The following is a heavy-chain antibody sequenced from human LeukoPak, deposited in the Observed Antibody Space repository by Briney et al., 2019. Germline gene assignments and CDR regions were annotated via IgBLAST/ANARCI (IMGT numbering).Heavy chain of an antibody. CDR3: ARASSSGRRFDY. Sequence: ASVKVSCKASGYTFTSYYMHWVRQAPGQGLEWMGIINPSGGSTTSYAQKFQSRVTMTRDTSTSTVDMELSSLTSEDTAVYYCARASSSGRRFDYWGQGTLVTVSS. V-gene: IGHV1-46*01. D-gene: IGHD3-22*01. J-gene: IGHJ4*02. CDR1: GYTFTSYY. CDR2: INPSGGSTT.